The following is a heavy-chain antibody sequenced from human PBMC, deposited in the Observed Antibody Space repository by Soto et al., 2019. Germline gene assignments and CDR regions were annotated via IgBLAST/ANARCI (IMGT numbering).Heavy chain of an antibody. CDR3: AKMGPIAGDSSGYYKMIGRGYFQH. CDR2: ISGSGGST. V-gene: IGHV3-23*01. Sequence: PGGSLRLSCAASGFTFSSYAMSWVRQAPGKGLEWVSAISGSGGSTYYADSVKGRFTISRDNSKNTLYLQMNSLRAEDTAVYYCAKMGPIAGDSSGYYKMIGRGYFQHWGQGTLVTVSS. CDR1: GFTFSSYA. D-gene: IGHD3-22*01. J-gene: IGHJ1*01.